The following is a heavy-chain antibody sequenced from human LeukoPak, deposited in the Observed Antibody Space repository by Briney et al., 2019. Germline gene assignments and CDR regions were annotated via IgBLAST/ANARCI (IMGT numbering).Heavy chain of an antibody. CDR3: ARDRYYDILTGYLLFDY. V-gene: IGHV1-18*01. CDR1: GYTFTSYG. J-gene: IGHJ4*02. CDR2: ISAYNGNT. D-gene: IGHD3-9*01. Sequence: ASVKVSCKASGYTFTSYGISWVRQAPGQGLEWMGWISAYNGNTNYAQKLQGRVTMTTDTSTGTAYMELRSLRSDDTAVYYCARDRYYDILTGYLLFDYWGQGTLVTVSS.